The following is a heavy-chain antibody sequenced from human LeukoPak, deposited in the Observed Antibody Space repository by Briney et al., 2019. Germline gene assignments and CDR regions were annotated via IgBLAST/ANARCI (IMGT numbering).Heavy chain of an antibody. CDR3: TRGGRYLPLDI. J-gene: IGHJ3*02. Sequence: GGSLRLSCAASGFTLSDHYMDWVGQAPGKGLEWVGRTRNKANRYTTEYAASVKGRFTISRDDSKNSLYLQINSLKTEDTAVYYCTRGGRYLPLDIWGQGTMVTVSS. CDR1: GFTLSDHY. CDR2: TRNKANRYTT. V-gene: IGHV3-72*01. D-gene: IGHD3-10*01.